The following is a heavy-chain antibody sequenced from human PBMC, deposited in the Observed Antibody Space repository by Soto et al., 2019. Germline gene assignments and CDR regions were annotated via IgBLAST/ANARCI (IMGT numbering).Heavy chain of an antibody. J-gene: IGHJ4*02. CDR2: ISATGGST. CDR1: GLSFSSYT. V-gene: IGHV3-23*01. Sequence: GGSLRLSCAASGLSFSSYTMCWVRQAPGKGLEWVSGISATGGSTYYADSVKGRFTFSRDNSKNTLYLQMNSLRAEDTAVYYCAKGFIRNCGGDCTVDSWGQGTLVTVSS. D-gene: IGHD2-21*02. CDR3: AKGFIRNCGGDCTVDS.